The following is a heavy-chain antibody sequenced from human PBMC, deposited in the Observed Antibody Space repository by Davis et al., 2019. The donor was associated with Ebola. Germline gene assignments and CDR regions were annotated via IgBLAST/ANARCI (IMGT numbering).Heavy chain of an antibody. V-gene: IGHV4-59*12. D-gene: IGHD3-10*01. CDR3: ARGTYYYGSGSYYRPFDY. CDR1: GGSINSNY. Sequence: SETLSLTCSVSGGSINSNYWSWIRQPPGKGLEWIGYISYSGSTNYNPSLKSRITISLDAPKNQFSLKLSSVTAADTAVYYCARGTYYYGSGSYYRPFDYWGQGTLVTVSS. J-gene: IGHJ4*02. CDR2: ISYSGST.